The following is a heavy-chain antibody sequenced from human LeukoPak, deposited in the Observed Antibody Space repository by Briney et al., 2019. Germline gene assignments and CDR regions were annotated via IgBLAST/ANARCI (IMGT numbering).Heavy chain of an antibody. CDR1: NYSISSGYY. J-gene: IGHJ4*02. CDR2: MYHSGST. CDR3: ARGSAN. D-gene: IGHD6-25*01. Sequence: SETLSLTCTVSNYSISSGYYWGWIRPPPGKGLEWIGSMYHSGSTYYNPSLKSRVTISVDTSKNQFSLKLNSVTAADTAVYYCARGSANWGQGTLVTVSS. V-gene: IGHV4-38-2*02.